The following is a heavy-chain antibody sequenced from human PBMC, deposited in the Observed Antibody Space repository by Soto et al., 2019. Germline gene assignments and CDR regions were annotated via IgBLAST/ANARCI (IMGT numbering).Heavy chain of an antibody. CDR2: IYWDDDK. Sequence: QITLKESGPTLVKPTQTLTLTCTFSGFSLSTSGMGVGWIRQPPGQALEWLAIIYWDDDKRYSPSLKNRLTITTDTSQGRVVLTMTNMEPTDTATYYCAQRPGDNWFDPWGQGTLVTVSS. J-gene: IGHJ5*02. CDR3: AQRPGDNWFDP. CDR1: GFSLSTSGMG. D-gene: IGHD3-10*01. V-gene: IGHV2-5*02.